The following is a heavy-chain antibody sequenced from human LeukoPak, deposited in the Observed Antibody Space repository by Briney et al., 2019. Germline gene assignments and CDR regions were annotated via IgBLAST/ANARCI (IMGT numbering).Heavy chain of an antibody. Sequence: SETLSLTCAVYGGSFSDYYWSWIRQPPGKGLEWVGEINHSGSTNYNPSLKGRVTISVDTSKNQFSLKLTSVTAADTAVYYCASPNYDSGWFDPWGQGTLVTVSS. CDR2: INHSGST. CDR1: GGSFSDYY. D-gene: IGHD3-3*01. CDR3: ASPNYDSGWFDP. J-gene: IGHJ5*02. V-gene: IGHV4-34*01.